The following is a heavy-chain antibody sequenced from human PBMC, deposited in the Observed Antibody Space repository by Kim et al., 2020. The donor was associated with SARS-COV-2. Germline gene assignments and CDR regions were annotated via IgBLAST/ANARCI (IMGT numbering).Heavy chain of an antibody. Sequence: KSRVTISVDTSKNQFSLKLSSVTAADTAVYYCARGGQYDILTGYQNWFDPWGQGTLVTVSS. D-gene: IGHD3-9*01. V-gene: IGHV4-59*09. J-gene: IGHJ5*02. CDR3: ARGGQYDILTGYQNWFDP.